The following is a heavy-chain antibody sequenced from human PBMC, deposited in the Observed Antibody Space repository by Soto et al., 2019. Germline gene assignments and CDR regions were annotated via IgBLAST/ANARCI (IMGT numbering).Heavy chain of an antibody. J-gene: IGHJ4*02. CDR2: ISGDGKTA. CDR3: ARSGPYYSDY. V-gene: IGHV3-23*01. D-gene: IGHD5-12*01. Sequence: GGSLRLSCAVSGFTFSNYALSWVRQAPGKGLECVASISGDGKTAYYTASVTGRFTISRDNSKNTLSLQMNSLRVEDTAVYYCARSGPYYSDYWGRGTLVTVSS. CDR1: GFTFSNYA.